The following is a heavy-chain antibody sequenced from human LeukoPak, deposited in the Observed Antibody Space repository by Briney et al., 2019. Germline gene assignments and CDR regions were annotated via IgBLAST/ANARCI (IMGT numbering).Heavy chain of an antibody. D-gene: IGHD2-15*01. CDR1: GFTFSSYW. Sequence: GGSLRLSCEAAGFTFSSYWMHWVRQVAGKGLIWVSRIESNGLTLYADSVRDRFTISRDNAKNSLYLQMNSLRAEDTAVYYCARDLLWDYWGQGTLVTVSS. CDR2: IESNGLT. V-gene: IGHV3-74*01. CDR3: ARDLLWDY. J-gene: IGHJ4*02.